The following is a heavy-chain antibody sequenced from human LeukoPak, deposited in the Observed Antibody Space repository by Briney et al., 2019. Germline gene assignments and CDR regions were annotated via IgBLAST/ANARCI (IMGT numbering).Heavy chain of an antibody. Sequence: GGSLRLSCAASGFTFSSYWMHWVRQAPGKGLVGVSRINDDGRSTSYADSVKGRFTISRDNAKNSLYLQMNSLRAEDTAVYYCARTYVLRFLGWFPGWFDPWGQGTLVTVSS. J-gene: IGHJ5*02. CDR2: INDDGRST. CDR3: ARTYVLRFLGWFPGWFDP. CDR1: GFTFSSYW. D-gene: IGHD3-3*01. V-gene: IGHV3-74*01.